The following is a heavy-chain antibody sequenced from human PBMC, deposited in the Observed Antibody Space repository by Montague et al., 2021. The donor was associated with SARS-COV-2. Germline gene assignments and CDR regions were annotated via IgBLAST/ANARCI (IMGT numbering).Heavy chain of an antibody. CDR3: ASEQYCSGGSCFYDAFDI. V-gene: IGHV3-48*03. CDR2: ISSSGSTI. D-gene: IGHD2-15*01. J-gene: IGHJ3*02. CDR1: GFTFSSYD. Sequence: SLRLSWAASGFTFSSYDMNWVRQAPGKGLEWVSYISSSGSTIYYADSVKGRFTISRDNAKNSLYLQMNSLRADDTAVYYCASEQYCSGGSCFYDAFDIWGQGTMVTVSS.